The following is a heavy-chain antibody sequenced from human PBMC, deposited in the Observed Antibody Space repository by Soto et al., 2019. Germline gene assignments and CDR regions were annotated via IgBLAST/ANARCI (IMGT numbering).Heavy chain of an antibody. Sequence: ESLKLSFKACGYNFTAFWIHWVRQTPGKGLEWLGKIDPSDSYTNYSPSFEGHVTISTDKSTTTAFLQWSSLRASDTALYYCARVHKNWFDSWAQGTMVTVSS. CDR2: IDPSDSYT. V-gene: IGHV5-10-1*01. J-gene: IGHJ5*01. CDR3: ARVHKNWFDS. CDR1: GYNFTAFW.